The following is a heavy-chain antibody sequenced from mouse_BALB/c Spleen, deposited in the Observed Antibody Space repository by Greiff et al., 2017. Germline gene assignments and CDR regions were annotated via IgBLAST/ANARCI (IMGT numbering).Heavy chain of an antibody. Sequence: VQLVESGAELARPGASVKMSCKASGYTFTSYTMHWVKQRPGQGLEWIGYINPSSGYTNYNQKFKDKATLTADKSSSTAYMQLSSLTSEDSAVYYCARLGKYGNYEWFAYWGQGTLVTVSA. J-gene: IGHJ3*01. CDR1: GYTFTSYT. V-gene: IGHV1-4*01. CDR3: ARLGKYGNYEWFAY. CDR2: INPSSGYT. D-gene: IGHD2-10*02.